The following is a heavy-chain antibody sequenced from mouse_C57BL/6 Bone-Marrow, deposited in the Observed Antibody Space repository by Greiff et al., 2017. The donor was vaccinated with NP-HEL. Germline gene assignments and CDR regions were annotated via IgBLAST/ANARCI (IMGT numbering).Heavy chain of an antibody. Sequence: EVKVEESGPGLVKPSQSLSLTCSVTGYSITSGYYWNWIRQFPGNKLEWMGYISYDGSNNYNPSLKNRISITRDTSKNQFFLKLNSVTTEDTATYYCARAAGYWYFDVWGTGTTVTVSS. V-gene: IGHV3-6*01. CDR3: ARAAGYWYFDV. CDR2: ISYDGSN. J-gene: IGHJ1*03. CDR1: GYSITSGYY.